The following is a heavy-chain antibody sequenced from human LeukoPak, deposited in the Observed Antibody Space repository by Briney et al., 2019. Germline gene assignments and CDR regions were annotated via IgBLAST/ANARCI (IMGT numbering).Heavy chain of an antibody. CDR1: GFTFSSYS. CDR3: AKAHWYSGSYYEGY. Sequence: GGSLRLSCAASGFTFSSYSMNWVRQAPGKGLEWVSSISSSSYIYYADSVKGRFTISRDNSKNTLYLQMNSLRAEDTALYYCAKAHWYSGSYYEGYWGQGTLVTVSS. D-gene: IGHD1-26*01. J-gene: IGHJ4*02. V-gene: IGHV3-21*04. CDR2: ISSSSYI.